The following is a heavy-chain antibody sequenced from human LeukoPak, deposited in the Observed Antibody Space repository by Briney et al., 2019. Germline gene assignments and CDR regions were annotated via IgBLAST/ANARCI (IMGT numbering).Heavy chain of an antibody. J-gene: IGHJ6*02. CDR3: ARGSGWYYYYYGMDV. D-gene: IGHD6-19*01. CDR2: IIPIFGTA. V-gene: IGHV1-69*13. Sequence: SVKVSCKASGYTLTSYGISWVRQAPGQGLEWMGGIIPIFGTANYAQKFQGRVTITADESTSTAYMELSSLRSEDTAVYYCARGSGWYYYYYGMDVWGQGTTVTVSS. CDR1: GYTLTSYG.